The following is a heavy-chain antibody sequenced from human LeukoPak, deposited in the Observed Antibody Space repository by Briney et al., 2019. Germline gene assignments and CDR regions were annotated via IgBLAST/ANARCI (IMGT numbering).Heavy chain of an antibody. J-gene: IGHJ6*03. CDR2: IYYSGST. D-gene: IGHD2-2*03. V-gene: IGHV4-59*01. CDR1: GGSFSGYY. CDR3: ASLDRSRNYYYYYYMDV. Sequence: SETLSLTCAVYGGSFSGYYWSWIRQPPGKGLEWIGYIYYSGSTNYNPSLKSRVAISVDTSKNQFSLKLSSVTAADTAVYYCASLDRSRNYYYYYYMDVWGKGTTVTVSS.